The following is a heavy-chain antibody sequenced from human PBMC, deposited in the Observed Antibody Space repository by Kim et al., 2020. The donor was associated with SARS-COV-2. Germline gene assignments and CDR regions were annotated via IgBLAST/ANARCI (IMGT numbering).Heavy chain of an antibody. D-gene: IGHD1-7*01. CDR2: INNGPT. CDR1: GFRFADHG. J-gene: IGHJ6*02. Sequence: ASVKVSCKTSGFRFADHGIHWVRQAPGKGLEWMGRINNGPTKYAQNFEGRITVTRDLSLYTAYMELSGLKYDYSGMYFCGGEFNRPRSDWNYEEGGEPVDVWGQGTTVIVSS. V-gene: IGHV1-2*05. CDR3: GGEFNRPRSDWNYEEGGEPVDV.